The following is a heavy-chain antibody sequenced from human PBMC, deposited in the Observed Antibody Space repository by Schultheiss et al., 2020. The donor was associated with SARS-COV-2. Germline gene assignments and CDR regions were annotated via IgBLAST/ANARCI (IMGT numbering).Heavy chain of an antibody. CDR2: ISSSSSYI. CDR1: GFIVSTNY. CDR3: ARSGVAGTFWFDP. D-gene: IGHD6-19*01. Sequence: GGSLRLSCAASGFIVSTNYMSWVRQAPGKGLEWVSSISSSSSYIYYADSVKGRFTISRDNAKNSLYLQMNSLRAEDTAVYYCARSGVAGTFWFDPWGQGTLVTVSS. V-gene: IGHV3-21*01. J-gene: IGHJ5*02.